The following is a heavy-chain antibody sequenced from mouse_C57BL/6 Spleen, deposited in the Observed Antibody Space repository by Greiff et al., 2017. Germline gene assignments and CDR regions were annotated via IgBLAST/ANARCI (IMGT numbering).Heavy chain of an antibody. CDR2: ISSGSSTI. J-gene: IGHJ4*01. D-gene: IGHD1-1*01. Sequence: EVMLVESGGGLVKPGGSLKLSCAASGFTFSDYGMHWVRQAPEKGLEWVAYISSGSSTIYYADTVKGRFTISRDNAKNTLFLQMTSLRSEDTAMYYCARLHYYGSSPYAMDYWGQGTSVTVSS. V-gene: IGHV5-17*01. CDR3: ARLHYYGSSPYAMDY. CDR1: GFTFSDYG.